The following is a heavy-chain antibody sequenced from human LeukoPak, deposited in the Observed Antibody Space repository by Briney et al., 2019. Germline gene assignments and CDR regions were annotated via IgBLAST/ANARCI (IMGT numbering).Heavy chain of an antibody. CDR2: IYYSGST. CDR1: GGSISSYY. Sequence: SETLSLTCTVSGGSISSYYWSWIRQPPGKGLEWIGYIYYSGSTNYNPSLKSRVTISVDTSKNQFSLKLSSVTAVDTAVYYCARENTARAFDIWGQGTMVTVSS. J-gene: IGHJ3*02. CDR3: ARENTARAFDI. D-gene: IGHD5-18*01. V-gene: IGHV4-59*01.